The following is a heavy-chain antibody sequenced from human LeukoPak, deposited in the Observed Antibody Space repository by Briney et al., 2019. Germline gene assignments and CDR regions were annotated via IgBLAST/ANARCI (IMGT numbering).Heavy chain of an antibody. J-gene: IGHJ4*02. Sequence: ASVKVSCKASGYTFTGYYIHWVRQAPGQGLEWMGWTNPDNGGTKYAQKFQGRVTMTSDTSISTAYMDLSRLTSDDTAMYYCARVDPAMGRDYYFDWWGQGTLVTVSS. V-gene: IGHV1-2*02. D-gene: IGHD3-10*01. CDR3: ARVDPAMGRDYYFDW. CDR2: TNPDNGGT. CDR1: GYTFTGYY.